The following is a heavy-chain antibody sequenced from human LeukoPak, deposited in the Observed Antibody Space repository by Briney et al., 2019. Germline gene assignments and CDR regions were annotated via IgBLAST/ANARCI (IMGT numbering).Heavy chain of an antibody. D-gene: IGHD3-10*01. CDR2: INHSGST. CDR1: GGSFSGYY. V-gene: IGHV4-34*01. J-gene: IGHJ4*02. Sequence: PSETLSLTCAVYGGSFSGYYWSWIRQPPGKGLEWIGEINHSGSTNYNPSLKSRVTISVDTSKNQFSLKLSSVTAADTAVYYCARSPGSYYYGSGSYYNRLYYFGYWGQGTLVTVSS. CDR3: ARSPGSYYYGSGSYYNRLYYFGY.